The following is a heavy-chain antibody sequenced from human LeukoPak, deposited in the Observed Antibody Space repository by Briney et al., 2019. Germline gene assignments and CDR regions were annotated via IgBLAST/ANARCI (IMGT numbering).Heavy chain of an antibody. D-gene: IGHD1-26*01. J-gene: IGHJ4*02. CDR1: GFTFSTYG. CDR2: ISYDGSNK. CDR3: AKGYVVGGEWGHFDY. Sequence: PGRSLRLSCAASGFTFSTYGMHWVRQAPGKGLEWVAVISYDGSNKYYADSVKGRFTISRDNSKNTLYLQMNSLRAEDTAVYYCAKGYVVGGEWGHFDYWGQGTLVTVSS. V-gene: IGHV3-30*18.